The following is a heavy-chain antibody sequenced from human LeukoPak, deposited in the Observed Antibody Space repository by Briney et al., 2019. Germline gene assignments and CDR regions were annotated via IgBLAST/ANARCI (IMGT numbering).Heavy chain of an antibody. J-gene: IGHJ5*02. CDR1: GYTFTSYA. Sequence: ASVKVSCKASGYTFTSYAMNWVRQAPGQGLEWMGWINTNTGNPTYAQGFTGRFVFSLDTSVSTAYLQISSLKAEDTAVYYCARDIDGGNWGWFDPWGQGTLVTVSS. D-gene: IGHD4-23*01. V-gene: IGHV7-4-1*02. CDR3: ARDIDGGNWGWFDP. CDR2: INTNTGNP.